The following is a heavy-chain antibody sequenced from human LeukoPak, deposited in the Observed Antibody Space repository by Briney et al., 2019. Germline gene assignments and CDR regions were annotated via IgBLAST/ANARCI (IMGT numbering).Heavy chain of an antibody. Sequence: GASVKVSCKASGYTFTSYGISWVRQAPGQGLEWMGGIIPIFGTANYAQKFQGRVTITTDESTSTAYMELSSLRSEDTAVYYCARGEYSSSGLFDYWGQGTLVTVSS. CDR2: IIPIFGTA. J-gene: IGHJ4*02. CDR3: ARGEYSSSGLFDY. V-gene: IGHV1-69*05. D-gene: IGHD6-6*01. CDR1: GYTFTSYG.